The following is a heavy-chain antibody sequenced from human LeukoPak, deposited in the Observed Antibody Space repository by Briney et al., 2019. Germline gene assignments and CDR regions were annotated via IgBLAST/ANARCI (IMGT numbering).Heavy chain of an antibody. CDR1: GYSISSGYY. V-gene: IGHV4-38-2*02. J-gene: IGHJ4*02. CDR3: ARGVTPFDY. D-gene: IGHD2-21*02. Sequence: SETLSLTCTVSGYSISSGYYWGWIRQPPGKGLEWIGSMYHSGSTYYNPSLKSRVTTSVDTSKNQFSLRLSSVTAADTAVYYCARGVTPFDYWGQGTLVTVSS. CDR2: MYHSGST.